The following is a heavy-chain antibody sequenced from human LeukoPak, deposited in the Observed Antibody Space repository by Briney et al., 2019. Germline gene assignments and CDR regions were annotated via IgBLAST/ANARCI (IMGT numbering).Heavy chain of an antibody. Sequence: SETLSLTCTVSGGSISSYYWSWIRQPPGKGLEWIGYIYYSGSTNYNPSLKSRVTISVDTSKNQFSLKLSSVTAADTAVYYCARDRYYYDSSGYHSFDYWGQGTLVTVSS. V-gene: IGHV4-59*01. J-gene: IGHJ4*02. CDR3: ARDRYYYDSSGYHSFDY. D-gene: IGHD3-22*01. CDR2: IYYSGST. CDR1: GGSISSYY.